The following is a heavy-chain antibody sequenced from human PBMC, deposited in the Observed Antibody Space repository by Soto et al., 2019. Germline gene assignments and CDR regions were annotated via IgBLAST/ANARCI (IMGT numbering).Heavy chain of an antibody. Sequence: SVKVSCKASGGTFSSYAISWVRQAPGQGLEWMGGIIPIFGTANYAQKFQGRVTITADESTSTAYMELSSLRSEDTAVYYCAREAYDFWSGPGGKDYYYYGMDVWGQGTTVTVSS. J-gene: IGHJ6*02. CDR2: IIPIFGTA. D-gene: IGHD3-3*01. CDR3: AREAYDFWSGPGGKDYYYYGMDV. V-gene: IGHV1-69*13. CDR1: GGTFSSYA.